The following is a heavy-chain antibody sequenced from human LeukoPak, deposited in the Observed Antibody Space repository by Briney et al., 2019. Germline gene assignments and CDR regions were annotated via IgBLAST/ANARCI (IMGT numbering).Heavy chain of an antibody. D-gene: IGHD2-8*02. J-gene: IGHJ3*02. V-gene: IGHV3-48*04. CDR2: ISSSGSAI. Sequence: GGSLRLSCAASGFTFSSYAMSWVRQTPGKGLEWVSYISSSGSAIFYADSVKGRFIISRDNTKNSLYLQMNSLRAEDTAVYYCARVVYCTGGICQIFAFDTWGQGTMVTVSS. CDR3: ARVVYCTGGICQIFAFDT. CDR1: GFTFSSYA.